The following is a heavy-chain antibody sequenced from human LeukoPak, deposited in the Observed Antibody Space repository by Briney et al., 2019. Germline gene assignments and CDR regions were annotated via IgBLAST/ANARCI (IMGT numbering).Heavy chain of an antibody. CDR1: GFTFSSYS. J-gene: IGHJ6*02. CDR3: ARDHRAIAVAGTGIYYYYGMDV. V-gene: IGHV3-21*01. Sequence: GGSLRLSCAASGFTFSSYSMNWVRQAPGKALEWVSSISSSSSYIYYADSVKGRFTICRDNAKNSLYLQMNSLRAEDTAVYYCARDHRAIAVAGTGIYYYYGMDVWGQGTTVTVSS. D-gene: IGHD6-19*01. CDR2: ISSSSSYI.